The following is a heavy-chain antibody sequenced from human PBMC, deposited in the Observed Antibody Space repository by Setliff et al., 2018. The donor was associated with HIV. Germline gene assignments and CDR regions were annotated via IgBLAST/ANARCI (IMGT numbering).Heavy chain of an antibody. CDR2: FFHNFIT. Sequence: SETLSLTCSVSGGAIDGSKEAWGWIRQSPARGLEWIGSFFHNFITSYNPSLKSRVTIFVDTSKNEFSLKMTSVTAADTALYYCARHVPAGPGTPPLNWFDPWGQGTLVTVSS. J-gene: IGHJ5*02. CDR1: GGAIDGSKEA. CDR3: ARHVPAGPGTPPLNWFDP. D-gene: IGHD1-1*01. V-gene: IGHV4-39*01.